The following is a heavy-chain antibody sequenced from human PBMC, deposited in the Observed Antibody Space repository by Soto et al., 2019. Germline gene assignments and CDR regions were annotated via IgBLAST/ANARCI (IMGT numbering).Heavy chain of an antibody. D-gene: IGHD4-17*01. V-gene: IGHV1-18*01. CDR2: ISAYNGNT. Sequence: ASVKVSCKASGYTFTSYGISWVRQAPGQGLEWMGWISAYNGNTNYAQKLQGRVTMTTDTSTSTAYMELRSLRSDDTAVYYCAREETTVTTNRIDYWGQGTLVTVSS. CDR3: AREETTVTTNRIDY. CDR1: GYTFTSYG. J-gene: IGHJ4*02.